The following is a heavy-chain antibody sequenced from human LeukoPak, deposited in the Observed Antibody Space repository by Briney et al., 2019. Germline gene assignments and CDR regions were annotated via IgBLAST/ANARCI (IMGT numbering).Heavy chain of an antibody. Sequence: GGSLRLSCAASRFTFTSYWMSWVRQAPGKGLEWVAKIHKDGSEKYYVDSVKGRFTISRDNAKNSLYLQMNSLRAEDTAVYYCARDRTGNNDFWGGYTTFFDYWGQGTLVTVSS. J-gene: IGHJ4*02. V-gene: IGHV3-7*01. CDR1: RFTFTSYW. D-gene: IGHD3-3*01. CDR2: IHKDGSEK. CDR3: ARDRTGNNDFWGGYTTFFDY.